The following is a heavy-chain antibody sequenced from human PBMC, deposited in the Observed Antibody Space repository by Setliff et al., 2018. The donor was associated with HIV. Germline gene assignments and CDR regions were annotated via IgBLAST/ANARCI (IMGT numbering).Heavy chain of an antibody. CDR1: GYSFTSYW. CDR2: IYPGDSDT. J-gene: IGHJ4*02. CDR3: ARQTSRYITLSPPDY. V-gene: IGHV5-51*01. Sequence: HGESLKISCKGSGYSFTSYWIGWVRQMPGKGLEWMGIIYPGDSDTRYSPSFQGQVTFSADKSINTAYLQWGSLKASDTGIYFCARQTSRYITLSPPDYWGQGTLVTVSS. D-gene: IGHD3-9*01.